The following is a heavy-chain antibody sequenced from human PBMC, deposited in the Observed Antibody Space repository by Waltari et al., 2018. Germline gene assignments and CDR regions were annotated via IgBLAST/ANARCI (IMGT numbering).Heavy chain of an antibody. Sequence: QVQLVESGGGVVQPGRSLRLSCAASGFTFSSYAMHWVRQAPGKGLEWVAVITYDGSNKDSSHSVKGRFTSSRDNSKNTRYLQMNSLRAEDTAVYYCARELRPISLWFGDPISYYYGMDVWGQGTTVTVSS. CDR2: ITYDGSNK. CDR1: GFTFSSYA. D-gene: IGHD3-10*01. V-gene: IGHV3-30-3*01. J-gene: IGHJ6*02. CDR3: ARELRPISLWFGDPISYYYGMDV.